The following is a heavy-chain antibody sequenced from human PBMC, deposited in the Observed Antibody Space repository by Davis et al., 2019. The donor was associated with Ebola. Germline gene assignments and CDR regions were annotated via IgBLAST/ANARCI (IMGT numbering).Heavy chain of an antibody. J-gene: IGHJ4*02. CDR1: GFTFSVYY. V-gene: IGHV3-11*06. Sequence: GGSLRLSCAASGFTFSVYYMSWIRQAPGKGPEWVSSISSSASYKNYADSVKGRFTISRDDAKKSLYLQMASLRAEDTAVYYCAQQLGDYGGNALRYWGQGTLVTVSS. CDR2: ISSSASYK. CDR3: AQQLGDYGGNALRY. D-gene: IGHD4-23*01.